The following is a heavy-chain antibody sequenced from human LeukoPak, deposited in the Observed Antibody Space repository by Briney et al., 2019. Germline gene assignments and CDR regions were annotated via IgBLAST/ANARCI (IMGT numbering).Heavy chain of an antibody. CDR3: ARDDGPPLTTTRFDP. D-gene: IGHD1-1*01. Sequence: PSETVSLICTVSGGSISSGGYYWSWIRQPPGKGLEWIGYIYHSGSTYYNPSLKSRVTISVDRSKNQFSLKLSSVTAADTAVYYCARDDGPPLTTTRFDPWGQGTLVTVSS. V-gene: IGHV4-30-2*01. CDR2: IYHSGST. CDR1: GGSISSGGYY. J-gene: IGHJ5*02.